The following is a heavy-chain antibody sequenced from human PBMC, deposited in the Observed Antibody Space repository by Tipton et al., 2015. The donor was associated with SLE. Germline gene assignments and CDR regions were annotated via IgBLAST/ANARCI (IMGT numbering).Heavy chain of an antibody. CDR1: GGSITNYY. CDR3: ARDSTVPGAFDI. J-gene: IGHJ3*02. Sequence: LRLSCTVSGGSITNYYWGWVRQPAGKGLEWIGSIYHSGSTYYNPSLKSRVTISVDTSKNQFSLKLSSVTAADTAVYYCARDSTVPGAFDIWGQGTMVTVSS. CDR2: IYHSGST. D-gene: IGHD4-17*01. V-gene: IGHV4-4*07.